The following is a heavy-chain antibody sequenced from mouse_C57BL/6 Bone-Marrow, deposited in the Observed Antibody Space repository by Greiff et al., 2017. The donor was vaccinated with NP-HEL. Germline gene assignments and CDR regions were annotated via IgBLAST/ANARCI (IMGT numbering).Heavy chain of an antibody. Sequence: EVKLVESGGGLVQPGGSLKLSCAASGFTFSDYGMAWVRQAPRKGPEWVAFISNLAYSIYYADTVTGRFTITRENAKNTVYLEMSSLRSEDTAMYYCARRIYYYGSSYWYFDVWGTGTTVTVSS. V-gene: IGHV5-15*01. D-gene: IGHD1-1*01. CDR2: ISNLAYSI. CDR1: GFTFSDYG. J-gene: IGHJ1*03. CDR3: ARRIYYYGSSYWYFDV.